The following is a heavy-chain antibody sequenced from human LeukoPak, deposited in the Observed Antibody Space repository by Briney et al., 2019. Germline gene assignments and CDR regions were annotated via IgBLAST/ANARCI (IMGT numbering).Heavy chain of an antibody. Sequence: ASVKVSCKASGYTFTSYYMHWVRQATGQGLEWMGWMNPNSGNTGYAQKFQGRVTITRNTSISTAYMELSSLRSEDTAVYYCARGRTYYYDSSGYLNWFDPWGQGTLVTVSS. CDR2: MNPNSGNT. V-gene: IGHV1-8*03. D-gene: IGHD3-22*01. CDR1: GYTFTSYY. CDR3: ARGRTYYYDSSGYLNWFDP. J-gene: IGHJ5*02.